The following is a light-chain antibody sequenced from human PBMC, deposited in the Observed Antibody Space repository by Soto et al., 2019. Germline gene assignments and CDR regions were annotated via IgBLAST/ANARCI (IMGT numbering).Light chain of an antibody. Sequence: DIVMSQSQATLSVSPGERATLSCRASQSVSSNLAWYQHKPGQAPRLLIHGASTRATGIPARFSGSGSGTEFTLTISSLQSEDFAVYYCQQYNNWPPITFGQGTRLENK. CDR3: QQYNNWPPIT. CDR2: GAS. CDR1: QSVSSN. J-gene: IGKJ5*01. V-gene: IGKV3-15*01.